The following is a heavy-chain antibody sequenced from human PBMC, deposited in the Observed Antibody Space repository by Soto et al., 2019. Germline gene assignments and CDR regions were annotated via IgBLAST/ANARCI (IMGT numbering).Heavy chain of an antibody. Sequence: QVQLQQWGAGLLKPSETLSLTCAVYGGSFSGYYWSWIRQPPGKGLEWIGEINHSGSTNYNPSLKSRVTISVDTSKNQFSLKLSSVTAADTAVYYCARGVTPEGLVRSFDYWGQGTLVTVSS. CDR1: GGSFSGYY. CDR3: ARGVTPEGLVRSFDY. D-gene: IGHD3-22*01. V-gene: IGHV4-34*01. J-gene: IGHJ4*02. CDR2: INHSGST.